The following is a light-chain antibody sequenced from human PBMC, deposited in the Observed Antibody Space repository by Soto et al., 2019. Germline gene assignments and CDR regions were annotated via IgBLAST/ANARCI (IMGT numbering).Light chain of an antibody. CDR1: SSDVGGYNY. CDR3: SSYTSSSTPYV. Sequence: QSALTQPASVSGSPGQSITLSCTGTSSDVGGYNYVSWYQQHPGKAPKLMIYDVSNRPSGVSNRFSGSKSGNTASLTISGLQAEDEADYYCSSYTSSSTPYVFGTGTRSPS. CDR2: DVS. V-gene: IGLV2-14*01. J-gene: IGLJ1*01.